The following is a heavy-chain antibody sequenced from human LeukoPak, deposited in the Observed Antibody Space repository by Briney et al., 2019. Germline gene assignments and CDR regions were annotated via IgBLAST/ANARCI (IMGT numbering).Heavy chain of an antibody. CDR1: GFTFSSYG. J-gene: IGHJ3*02. V-gene: IGHV3-30*02. D-gene: IGHD3-3*01. CDR3: AKDTRLESDAFDI. CDR2: IRYDGSNK. Sequence: GGSLRLSCAASGFTFSSYGMHWVRQAPGKGLEWVAFIRYDGSNKDYADSVKGRFTISRDNSKNTLYLQMNSLRAEDTAVYYCAKDTRLESDAFDIWGQGTMVTVSS.